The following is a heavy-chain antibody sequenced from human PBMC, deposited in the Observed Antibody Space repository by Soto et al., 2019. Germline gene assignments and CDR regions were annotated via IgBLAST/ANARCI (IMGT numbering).Heavy chain of an antibody. J-gene: IGHJ3*02. CDR1: GFTFSSYS. CDR2: ISSSSSYI. D-gene: IGHD3-10*01. CDR3: AREFNNDYGSGSYRDAFDI. V-gene: IGHV3-21*01. Sequence: GGSLRLSCAASGFTFSSYSMNWVRQAPGKGLEWVSSISSSSSYIYYEDSVKGGFTISRDNAKNAGYLQMNGLRAEDTAVYYCAREFNNDYGSGSYRDAFDIWGQGTMVTVSS.